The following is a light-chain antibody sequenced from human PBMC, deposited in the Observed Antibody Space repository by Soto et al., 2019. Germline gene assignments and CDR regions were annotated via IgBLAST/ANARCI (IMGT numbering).Light chain of an antibody. CDR3: AAWDDSLNGVYV. V-gene: IGLV1-44*01. CDR1: RSNIGSNN. Sequence: QSVLTQPPSASGTPGQRVTISCSGSRSNIGSNNVYWYQQLPGTAPKLLIYSNDKRPSGVPDRFSGSKSGTSASLAITGLQSEDEADYYCAAWDDSLNGVYVFGPGTQLIVL. CDR2: SND. J-gene: IGLJ1*01.